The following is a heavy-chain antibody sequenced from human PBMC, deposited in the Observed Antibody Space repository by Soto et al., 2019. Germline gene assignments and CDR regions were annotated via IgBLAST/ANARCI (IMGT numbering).Heavy chain of an antibody. Sequence: QVQLVQSGAEVKKPGSSVKVSCKASGGTFSSYAISWVRQAPGQGLEWMGGIIPIFGTANYAQKFQGRVTITADESTSTAYMELSSLRSEDTAVXXXXXXXXSCSSTSCYGWFDPWGQGTLVTV. V-gene: IGHV1-69*01. CDR3: XXXXXSCSSTSCYGWFDP. J-gene: IGHJ5*02. D-gene: IGHD2-2*01. CDR2: IIPIFGTA. CDR1: GGTFSSYA.